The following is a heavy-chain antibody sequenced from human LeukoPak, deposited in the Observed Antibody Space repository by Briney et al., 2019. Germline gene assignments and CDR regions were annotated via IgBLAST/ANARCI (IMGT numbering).Heavy chain of an antibody. J-gene: IGHJ4*02. CDR1: NGSISSSSYY. CDR3: ASLGKLGYYFDY. V-gene: IGHV4-39*01. Sequence: PSETLSLTCTVSNGSISSSSYYWGWVRQPPGKGLAWIGTIYYSGRTYYNPSLESRLTISVDTSKNQFSLNLSSVTAADTAVYYCASLGKLGYYFDYWGQGTLVTVSS. CDR2: IYYSGRT. D-gene: IGHD3-16*01.